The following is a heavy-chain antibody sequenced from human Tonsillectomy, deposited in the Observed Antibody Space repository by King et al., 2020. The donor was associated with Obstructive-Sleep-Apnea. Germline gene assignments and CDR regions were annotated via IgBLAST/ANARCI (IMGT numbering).Heavy chain of an antibody. D-gene: IGHD3-16*01. V-gene: IGHV1-3*01. Sequence: VQLVQSGAEVKKPGASVKVSCKASGYTFSSYAMHWVRQAPGQRLEWMGWINAGNDNTKYSQNFQDRVTITRDTFASTAYMELSSLRSEDTAVYYCATSYDYVWGSSLSLWGQGTLVTVSS. CDR1: GYTFSSYA. CDR3: ATSYDYVWGSSLSL. J-gene: IGHJ4*02. CDR2: INAGNDNT.